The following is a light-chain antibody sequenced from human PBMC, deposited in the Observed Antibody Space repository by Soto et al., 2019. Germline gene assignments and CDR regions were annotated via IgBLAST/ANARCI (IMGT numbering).Light chain of an antibody. V-gene: IGKV1-27*01. CDR2: AAS. Sequence: DIQKTQSPSSLSASVGDRVTITCRASRDIDNSLAWYQQVPGKAPKLLIYAASTLQSGVPSRFRGSGSGTSFILTITSLQPEDVATYYCQKYNKAPWIFGQGTKV. CDR1: RDIDNS. J-gene: IGKJ1*01. CDR3: QKYNKAPWI.